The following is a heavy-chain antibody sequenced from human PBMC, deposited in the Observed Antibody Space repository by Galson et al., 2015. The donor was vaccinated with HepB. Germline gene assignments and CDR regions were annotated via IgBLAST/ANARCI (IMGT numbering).Heavy chain of an antibody. CDR2: IWYDGNNK. J-gene: IGHJ4*02. D-gene: IGHD3-22*01. CDR1: GFTFSSFG. CDR3: ARDYDSRGYSPAY. V-gene: IGHV3-33*01. Sequence: SLRLSCAASGFTFSSFGMHWVRQAPGKGLEWVAVIWYDGNNKYYADSVKGRFTISRDNSKNTQYLQMNSLRVEDTAVYYCARDYDSRGYSPAYWGQGTLVTVSS.